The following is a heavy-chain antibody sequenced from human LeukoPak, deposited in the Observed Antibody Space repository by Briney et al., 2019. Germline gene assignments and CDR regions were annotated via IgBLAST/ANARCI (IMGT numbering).Heavy chain of an antibody. D-gene: IGHD1-26*01. V-gene: IGHV1-2*02. J-gene: IGHJ4*02. CDR2: INPNSGGT. CDR1: GYTFTGYY. Sequence: ASVKVSCKASGYTFTGYYMHWVRQAPGQGLEWMGWINPNSGGTNYAQKFQGRVTMTRDTSISTGYMELSRLKSDDTAVYYCTRDHFGSYLAWGQGTLVTVSS. CDR3: TRDHFGSYLA.